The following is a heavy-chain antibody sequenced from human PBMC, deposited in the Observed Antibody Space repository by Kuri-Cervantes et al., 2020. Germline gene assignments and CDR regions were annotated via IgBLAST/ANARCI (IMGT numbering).Heavy chain of an antibody. V-gene: IGHV1-18*04. Sequence: ASVKVSCKASGYTFTYRYLHWVRQAPGQALEWMGWISAYNGDTNYAQKLQGRVTMTTDTSTSTAYMELRSLRSEDTAVYYCARESSGWYANYYYYMDVWGKGTTVIVSS. CDR3: ARESSGWYANYYYYMDV. CDR2: ISAYNGDT. CDR1: GYTFTYRY. D-gene: IGHD6-19*01. J-gene: IGHJ6*03.